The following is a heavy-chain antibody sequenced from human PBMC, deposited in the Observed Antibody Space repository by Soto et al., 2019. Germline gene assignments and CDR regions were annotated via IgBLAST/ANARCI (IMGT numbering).Heavy chain of an antibody. J-gene: IGHJ4*02. CDR2: ISSNGGST. Sequence: PGGSLRLSCSASGFTFSTYAIHWVRQAPGKGLEYVSAISSNGGSTYYADSVKGRFTISRDNSKSTLYLQMSSLRPEDTAVYYCVKDLPYSAVAGTLTGYYFDYWGQGTLVTVSS. D-gene: IGHD6-19*01. CDR3: VKDLPYSAVAGTLTGYYFDY. V-gene: IGHV3-64D*08. CDR1: GFTFSTYA.